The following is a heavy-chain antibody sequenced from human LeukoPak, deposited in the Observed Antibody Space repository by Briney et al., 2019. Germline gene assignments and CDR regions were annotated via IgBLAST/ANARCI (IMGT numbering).Heavy chain of an antibody. CDR3: TTGLITGLYYFDH. CDR1: GFTFSSYS. CDR2: VSSSSSYI. V-gene: IGHV3-21*03. D-gene: IGHD1-1*01. J-gene: IGHJ4*02. Sequence: GGSLRLSCAAPGFTFSSYSMNWVRQAPGKGLEWVSSVSSSSSYIYYADSVKGRFTISRDNAKNSLYLQMNSLKTEDTAVYYCTTGLITGLYYFDHWGQGTLVTVSS.